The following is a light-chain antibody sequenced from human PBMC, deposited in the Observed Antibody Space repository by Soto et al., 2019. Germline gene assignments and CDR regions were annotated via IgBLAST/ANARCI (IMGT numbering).Light chain of an antibody. V-gene: IGKV1-5*01. Sequence: DLQLIPSHSTLFAYGVDIVPLTCLASQSISNWLAWYQQKPGKAPTLLIYDVSRLESGVPSRFSGSGSGTEFTLTISSLQSEDFAVYYCQQYEKWPPSITFGQGTRLEIK. CDR3: QQYEKWPPSIT. CDR1: QSISNW. CDR2: DVS. J-gene: IGKJ5*01.